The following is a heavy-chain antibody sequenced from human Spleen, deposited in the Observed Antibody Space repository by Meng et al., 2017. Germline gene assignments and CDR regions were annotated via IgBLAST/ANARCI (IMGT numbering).Heavy chain of an antibody. D-gene: IGHD4-11*01. J-gene: IGHJ4*02. CDR3: ARGPTTMAHDFDY. CDR1: GASFSDYY. V-gene: IGHV4-34*01. Sequence: VQLQRGVQGVLKPSETSSPTCFVPGASFSDYYWSWIRQPPGKGLEWIGEINHSGSTNYNPSLESRATISVDTSQNNLSLKLSSVTAADSAVYYCARGPTTMAHDFDYWGQGTLVTVSS. CDR2: INHSGST.